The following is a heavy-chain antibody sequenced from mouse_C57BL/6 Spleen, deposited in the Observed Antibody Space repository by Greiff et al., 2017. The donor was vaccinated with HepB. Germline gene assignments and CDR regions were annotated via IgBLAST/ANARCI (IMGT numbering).Heavy chain of an antibody. CDR3: VRRLTGTHYFDY. V-gene: IGHV1-42*01. J-gene: IGHJ2*01. CDR1: GYSFTGYY. CDR2: INPSTGGT. D-gene: IGHD4-1*01. Sequence: EVQLQESGPELVKPGASVKISCKASGYSFTGYYMNWVKQSPEKSLEWIGEINPSTGGTTYNQKFKAKATLTVDKSSSTAYMQLKSLTSEDSAVYYCVRRLTGTHYFDYWGQGTTLTVSS.